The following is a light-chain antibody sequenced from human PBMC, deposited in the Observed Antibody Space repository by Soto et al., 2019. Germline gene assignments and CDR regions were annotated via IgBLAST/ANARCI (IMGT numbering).Light chain of an antibody. Sequence: DVQMTQSHSTLSGSVGDRVTITCRASQTISSWLAWYQQKPGKAPKLLIYKASTLKSGVPSRFSGSGSGTEFTLTISSLQPDDFATYYCQHYNSYSEAFGQGTIVDIK. V-gene: IGKV1-5*03. J-gene: IGKJ1*01. CDR2: KAS. CDR1: QTISSW. CDR3: QHYNSYSEA.